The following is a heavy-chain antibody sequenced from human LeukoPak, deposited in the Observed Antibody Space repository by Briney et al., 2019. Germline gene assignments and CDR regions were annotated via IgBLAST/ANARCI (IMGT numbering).Heavy chain of an antibody. J-gene: IGHJ4*02. CDR1: GFTFTDTY. Sequence: GGSLRLSCAVSGFTFTDTYMTWIRQAPGKGLESLSYISPSGTDISYADSVKGRFTISRDNAKNSLYLQMNSLRAEDTAVYYCARVLRGSGSYYPFDYWGQGTLVTVSS. D-gene: IGHD3-10*01. V-gene: IGHV3-11*04. CDR3: ARVLRGSGSYYPFDY. CDR2: ISPSGTDI.